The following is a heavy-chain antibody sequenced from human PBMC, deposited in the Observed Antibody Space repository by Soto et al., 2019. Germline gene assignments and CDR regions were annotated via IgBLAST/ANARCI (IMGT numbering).Heavy chain of an antibody. Sequence: QVQLVESGGGVVQPGRSLRLSCAASGFTFSSYGMHWVRQAPGKGLEWVAVISYDGSNKYYADSVKGRFTISRDNSKNTLYLQMNSLRAEDTAVYYCAKDWTHLLYCSGGSCYSSYFDYWGQGTQVTVSP. V-gene: IGHV3-30*18. CDR1: GFTFSSYG. CDR3: AKDWTHLLYCSGGSCYSSYFDY. CDR2: ISYDGSNK. J-gene: IGHJ4*02. D-gene: IGHD2-15*01.